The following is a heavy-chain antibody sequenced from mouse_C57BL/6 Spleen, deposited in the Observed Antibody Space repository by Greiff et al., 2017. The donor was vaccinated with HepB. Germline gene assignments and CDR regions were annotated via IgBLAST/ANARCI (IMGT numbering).Heavy chain of an antibody. D-gene: IGHD2-5*01. CDR1: GYTFTDYE. V-gene: IGHV1-15*01. CDR2: IDPETGGT. J-gene: IGHJ2*01. CDR3: TSYYSNWSY. Sequence: QVQLQQSGAELVRPGASVTLSCKASGYTFTDYEMHWVKQTPVHGLEWIGAIDPETGGTAYNQKFKGKAILTADKSSSTAYMELRSLTSEDSAVYYCTSYYSNWSYWGQGTTLTVSS.